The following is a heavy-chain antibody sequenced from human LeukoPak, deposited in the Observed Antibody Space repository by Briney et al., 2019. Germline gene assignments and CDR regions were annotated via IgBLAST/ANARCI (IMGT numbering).Heavy chain of an antibody. CDR1: GFTFSSYA. V-gene: IGHV3-66*01. Sequence: GRSLRLSCAASGFTFSSYAMSWVRQAPGKGLEWVSVIYSGGSTHYADSAKGRFTISRDNSKKTLYIQMNSLRAEDTAVYYCARAWGPYPYFDYWGQGTLSPSPQ. D-gene: IGHD3-16*01. CDR3: ARAWGPYPYFDY. CDR2: IYSGGST. J-gene: IGHJ4*02.